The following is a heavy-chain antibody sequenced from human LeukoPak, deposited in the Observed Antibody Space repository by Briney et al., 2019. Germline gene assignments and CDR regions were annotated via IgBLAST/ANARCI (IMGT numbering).Heavy chain of an antibody. CDR3: ARDGYSYGSDAFDI. CDR1: GGSVSSGTYH. Sequence: SETLSLTCSVSGGSVSSGTYHWGWIRQPPGKGLEWIGSVSYTGTTYYNTSLKSRVTISLDTSRSQFSLKLSSVTAADTAVYYCARDGYSYGSDAFDIWGQGTMVTVSS. D-gene: IGHD5-18*01. V-gene: IGHV4-39*02. CDR2: VSYTGTT. J-gene: IGHJ3*02.